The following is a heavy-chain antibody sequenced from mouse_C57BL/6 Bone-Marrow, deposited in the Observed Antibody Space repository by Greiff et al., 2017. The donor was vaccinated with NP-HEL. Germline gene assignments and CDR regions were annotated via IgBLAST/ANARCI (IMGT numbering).Heavy chain of an antibody. CDR2: IYWDDDK. D-gene: IGHD2-1*01. Sequence: QVQLQQSGPGILQSSQTLSLTCSFSGFSLSTSGMGVSWIRQPSGKGLEWLAHIYWDDDKRYNPSLKSRLTISTDTSRNQVFLKITSVDTADTATYYCSRRRENYYGNYDYFDYWGQGTTLTVSS. CDR1: GFSLSTSGMG. V-gene: IGHV8-12*01. CDR3: SRRRENYYGNYDYFDY. J-gene: IGHJ2*01.